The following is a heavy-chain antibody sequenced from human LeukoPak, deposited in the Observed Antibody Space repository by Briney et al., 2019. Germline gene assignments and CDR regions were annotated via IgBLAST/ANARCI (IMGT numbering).Heavy chain of an antibody. CDR3: ARRIAAAGTVFPFDI. CDR1: GGSISSSSYY. J-gene: IGHJ3*02. V-gene: IGHV4-39*01. Sequence: PSETLSLTCTVSGGSISSSSYYWGWIRQPPGKGLEWIGSIYYSGSTYYNPSLKSRVTISVDTSKNQFSLKLSSVTAADTAVYYCARRIAAAGTVFPFDIWGQGTMVTVSS. CDR2: IYYSGST. D-gene: IGHD6-13*01.